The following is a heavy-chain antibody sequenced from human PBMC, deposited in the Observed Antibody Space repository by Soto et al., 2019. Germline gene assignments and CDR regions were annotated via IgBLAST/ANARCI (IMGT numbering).Heavy chain of an antibody. V-gene: IGHV4-59*08. CDR3: ARDYGDYPRYDAFDI. CDR1: GGSISSYY. Sequence: SETLSLTCTVSGGSISSYYWSWIRQPPGKGLEWIGYIYYSGSTNYNPSLKSRVTISVDTSKNQFSLKLSSVTAADTAVYYCARDYGDYPRYDAFDIWGQGTMVTVSS. D-gene: IGHD4-17*01. CDR2: IYYSGST. J-gene: IGHJ3*02.